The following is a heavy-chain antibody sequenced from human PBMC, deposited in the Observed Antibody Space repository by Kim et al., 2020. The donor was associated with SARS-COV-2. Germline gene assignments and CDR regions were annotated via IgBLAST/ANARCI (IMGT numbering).Heavy chain of an antibody. D-gene: IGHD3-3*01. J-gene: IGHJ4*02. V-gene: IGHV3-23*01. CDR3: AKVRSGYYTGSYYFDS. CDR2: ISSSGGRT. Sequence: GGSLRLSCAASGFMFSDHAMNWVRQAPGKGLEWVSTISSSGGRTYYADSVKGRFTISRDNSKNTVYLQANSLSAEDTAVFYCAKVRSGYYTGSYYFDSWGQGTLVTVSS. CDR1: GFMFSDHA.